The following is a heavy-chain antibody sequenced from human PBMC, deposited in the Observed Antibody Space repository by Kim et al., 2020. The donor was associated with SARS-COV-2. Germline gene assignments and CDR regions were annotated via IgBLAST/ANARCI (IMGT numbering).Heavy chain of an antibody. CDR2: VKAKREGAAA. D-gene: IGHD3-9*01. Sequence: GGSLRLSCAASGFTFNNAWMSWVRQAPGKGLEWVGRVKAKREGAAADYAAPVKGRFIISRDDSKNTSYLQMNSLKSDDTAVYYCAAEDGATGPQIFGYWGQGTLVTVSS. J-gene: IGHJ4*02. CDR1: GFTFNNAW. V-gene: IGHV3-15*01. CDR3: AAEDGATGPQIFGY.